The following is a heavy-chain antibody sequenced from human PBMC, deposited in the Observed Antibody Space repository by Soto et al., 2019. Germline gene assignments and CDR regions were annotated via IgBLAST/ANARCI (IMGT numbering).Heavy chain of an antibody. CDR3: AREGIAAGGFDY. J-gene: IGHJ4*02. Sequence: EVQLVESGGGLVQPGGSLRLSCAASGFTFSSYWMHWVRQAPGKGLVWVSRINSDGSSTSYADSVKGRFTISRDNAKNTLYLQMNSLRAEDTAAYYCAREGIAAGGFDYWGQGTLVTVSS. D-gene: IGHD6-13*01. V-gene: IGHV3-74*01. CDR2: INSDGSST. CDR1: GFTFSSYW.